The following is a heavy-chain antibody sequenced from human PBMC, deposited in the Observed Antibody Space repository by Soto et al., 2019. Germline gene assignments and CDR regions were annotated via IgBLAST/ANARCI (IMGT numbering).Heavy chain of an antibody. CDR3: ATGGPAADF. CDR2: ISPYNGKI. Sequence: QVQLVQSGPEMKKPGASVKLSCKASGYTFTSYGVTWVRQAPGQGLEWLGWISPYNGKIKYALKLQGRVTVSADTSANTAYLELRSLRSDDTAVYYCATGGPAADFWGQGTLVTVSS. CDR1: GYTFTSYG. V-gene: IGHV1-18*01. D-gene: IGHD3-16*01. J-gene: IGHJ4*02.